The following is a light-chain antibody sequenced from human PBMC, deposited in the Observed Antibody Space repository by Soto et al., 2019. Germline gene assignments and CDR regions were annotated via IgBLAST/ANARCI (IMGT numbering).Light chain of an antibody. Sequence: ALTQSPGTLSLSPWGRATLSCRASQSLSGSFLAWYQQKPGQSPRLLLYGASGRATGIPDRFSGSGSGTDFTLTISRLEPEDFAVYYCQRYGSAPLITFGQGTRLEIK. CDR3: QRYGSAPLIT. CDR1: QSLSGSF. J-gene: IGKJ5*01. CDR2: GAS. V-gene: IGKV3-20*01.